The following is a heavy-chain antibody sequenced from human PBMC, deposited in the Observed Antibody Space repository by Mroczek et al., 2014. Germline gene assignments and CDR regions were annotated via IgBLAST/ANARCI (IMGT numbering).Heavy chain of an antibody. CDR2: ISGSGGST. D-gene: IGHD3-9*01. CDR3: AKGQWEVDILTGYYYFDY. V-gene: IGHV3-23*04. CDR1: GFTFSSYA. Sequence: VQLVESGGGLVQPGGSLRLSCAASGFTFSSYAMSWVRQAPGKGLEWVSAISGSGGSTYYADSVKGRFTISRDNSKNTLYLQMNSLRAEDTAVYYCAKGQWEVDILTGYYYFDYWGQGTLVTVSS. J-gene: IGHJ4*02.